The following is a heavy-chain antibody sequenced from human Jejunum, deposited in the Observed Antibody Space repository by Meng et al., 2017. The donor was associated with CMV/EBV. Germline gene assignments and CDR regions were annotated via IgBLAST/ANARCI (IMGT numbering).Heavy chain of an antibody. CDR1: SGYY. CDR3: TRDVRGSGLLDKYYGMDV. Sequence: SGYYTHWVRQAPGQGLEWMGRITPNSGGTNYAQKFQGRVTMTRDTYISTVYMEVTSLRSEDTAIYYCTRDVRGSGLLDKYYGMDVWGQGTTVTVSS. CDR2: ITPNSGGT. V-gene: IGHV1-2*06. J-gene: IGHJ6*02. D-gene: IGHD3-16*01.